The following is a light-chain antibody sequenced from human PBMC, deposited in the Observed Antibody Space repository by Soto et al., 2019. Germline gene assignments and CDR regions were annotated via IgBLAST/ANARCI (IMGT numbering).Light chain of an antibody. CDR3: QQYNNWPPR. CDR1: QSVSSN. CDR2: GAS. V-gene: IGKV3-15*01. Sequence: EIVMTQSPATLSVSPGERATLSCRASQSVSSNLAWYQQNPGQAPRLLIYGASTRAPGIPAMFSGSGSGTEFTLTISSLQSEDFAVYYCQQYNNWPPRFGQGTKVEIK. J-gene: IGKJ1*01.